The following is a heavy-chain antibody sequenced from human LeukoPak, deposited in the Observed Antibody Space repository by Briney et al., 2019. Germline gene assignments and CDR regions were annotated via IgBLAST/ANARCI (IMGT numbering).Heavy chain of an antibody. Sequence: PSETLSLTCTVSGGSISSYYWSWIRQPPGKGLEWIGYIYYSGSTNHNPSLKSRVTISVDTSKNQFSLKLSSVTAADTAVYYCASSRTGDRFDYWGQGTLVTVSS. CDR1: GGSISSYY. CDR2: IYYSGST. CDR3: ASSRTGDRFDY. V-gene: IGHV4-59*01. D-gene: IGHD2-21*02. J-gene: IGHJ4*02.